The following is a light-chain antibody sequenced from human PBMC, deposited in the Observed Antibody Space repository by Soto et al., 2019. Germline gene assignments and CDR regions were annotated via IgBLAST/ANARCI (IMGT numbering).Light chain of an antibody. Sequence: QLVLTQSPSASASLGASVKLTCTLSSGHSNFAIAWLQQQPDRGPRYLMKVNTDGSHDKGDGIPDRFSGSTSGAERNLTISSLQSEDEADYYCQTWGTGTHVVFGGGTKLTVL. V-gene: IGLV4-69*01. CDR2: VNTDGSH. CDR3: QTWGTGTHVV. J-gene: IGLJ2*01. CDR1: SGHSNFA.